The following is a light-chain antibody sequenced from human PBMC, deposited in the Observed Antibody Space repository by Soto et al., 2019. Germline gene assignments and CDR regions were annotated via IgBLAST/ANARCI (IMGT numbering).Light chain of an antibody. Sequence: QSVLTQPPSVSAAPLQKVTIFCSGRNSNIGNKDVSWYQLFPGTAPKLLIYDNDRRPSGIPDRFSASKSGTLATLAITGLQTGDEADYYCGTWDSSLSVVVFGGGTKVTVL. CDR2: DND. CDR3: GTWDSSLSVVV. V-gene: IGLV1-51*01. J-gene: IGLJ2*01. CDR1: NSNIGNKD.